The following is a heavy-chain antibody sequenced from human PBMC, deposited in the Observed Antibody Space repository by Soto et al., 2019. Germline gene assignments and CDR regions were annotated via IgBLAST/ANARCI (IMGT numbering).Heavy chain of an antibody. D-gene: IGHD7-27*01. V-gene: IGHV3-53*01. CDR3: ARGGCLGPFTGDL. CDR1: GFNVSSNY. J-gene: IGHJ2*01. CDR2: IYSGGST. Sequence: GGSLRLSCAASGFNVSSNYMSWVRQAPGKGLEWVSVIYSGGSTYYADSVKGRFTISGDNSKNTLYLQMNSLRAEDTAVYYCARGGCLGPFTGDLWRRGTLVTVSS.